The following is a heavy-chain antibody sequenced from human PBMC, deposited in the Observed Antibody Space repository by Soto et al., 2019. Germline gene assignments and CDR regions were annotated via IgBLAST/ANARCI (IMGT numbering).Heavy chain of an antibody. Sequence: PGGSLRLSCAASGFTFSSSAMSWVRQAAGKGLEWVSAISGSGGSTYYADSVKGRFTISRDNSKNTLYLQMNSLRAEDTAVYYCAKVPSSPAQMYYYYYYGMDVWGQGTTVTVSS. CDR3: AKVPSSPAQMYYYYYYGMDV. CDR2: ISGSGGST. CDR1: GFTFSSSA. V-gene: IGHV3-23*01. D-gene: IGHD6-13*01. J-gene: IGHJ6*02.